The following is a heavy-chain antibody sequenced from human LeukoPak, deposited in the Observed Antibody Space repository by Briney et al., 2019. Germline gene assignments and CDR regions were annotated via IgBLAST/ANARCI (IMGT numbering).Heavy chain of an antibody. CDR2: VSGNGGTT. V-gene: IGHV3-23*01. CDR1: GFTFSIFW. J-gene: IGHJ4*02. CDR3: AKIGAAGASDY. D-gene: IGHD6-13*01. Sequence: PGGSLRLSCAASGFTFSIFWMNWVRQAPGKGLEWVSSVSGNGGTTYYADSVKGRFTISRDNSKNTLYLQMNSLRAEDTAVYYCAKIGAAGASDYWGQGALVTVSS.